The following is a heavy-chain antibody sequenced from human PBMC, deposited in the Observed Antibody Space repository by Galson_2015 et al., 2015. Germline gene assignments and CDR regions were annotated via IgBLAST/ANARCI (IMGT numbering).Heavy chain of an antibody. CDR2: IWYDGSNK. Sequence: SLRLSCAASGFTFSSYGMHWVRQAPGKGLEWVAVIWYDGSNKYYADSVKGRFTISRDNSKNTLYLQMNSLRAEDTAVYYCASFGGGVRYYFDYWGQGTLVTVSS. J-gene: IGHJ4*02. V-gene: IGHV3-33*01. CDR3: ASFGGGVRYYFDY. D-gene: IGHD3-16*01. CDR1: GFTFSSYG.